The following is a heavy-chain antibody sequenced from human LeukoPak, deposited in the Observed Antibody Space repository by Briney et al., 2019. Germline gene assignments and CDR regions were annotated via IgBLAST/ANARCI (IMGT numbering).Heavy chain of an antibody. V-gene: IGHV3-7*01. J-gene: IGHJ2*01. Sequence: GGSLRLSCAASGFTFNNYWMNWVRQAPGKGLEWVADIKEEGSEKNYVDSVKGRFTISRDNAKNSPYLQMNSLRAEDTAIYYCARELSHWYFDLWGRGTLVTVSS. CDR3: ARELSHWYFDL. CDR2: IKEEGSEK. CDR1: GFTFNNYW.